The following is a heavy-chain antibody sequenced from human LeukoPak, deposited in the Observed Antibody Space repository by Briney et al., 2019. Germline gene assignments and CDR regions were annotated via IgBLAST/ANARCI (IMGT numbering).Heavy chain of an antibody. V-gene: IGHV5-10-1*01. D-gene: IGHD2-2*01. CDR2: IDPSDSYT. CDR3: ARNIVVVPAAPPRGFDP. Sequence: PGESLLISGQGSGYLFTSYWISWGRQLPGKGLEWMGRIDPSDSYTNYSPSFQGHVTISADKSISTAYLQWSSLKASDTAMYYCARNIVVVPAAPPRGFDPWGQGTLVTVSS. CDR1: GYLFTSYW. J-gene: IGHJ5*02.